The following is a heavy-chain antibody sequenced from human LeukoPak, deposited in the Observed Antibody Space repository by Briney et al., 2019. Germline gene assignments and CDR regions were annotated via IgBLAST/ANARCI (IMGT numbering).Heavy chain of an antibody. CDR1: GFTFSSYS. V-gene: IGHV3-23*01. D-gene: IGHD3-10*01. J-gene: IGHJ4*02. CDR2: ISGSGGST. Sequence: GGSLSLSCAASGFTFSSYSMNWVRQAPGKGLEWVSAISGSGGSTYYADSVKGRFTISRDNSKNTLYLQMNSLRAEDTAVYYCAKASEYYGSGSYPIGGFYWGQGTLVTVSS. CDR3: AKASEYYGSGSYPIGGFY.